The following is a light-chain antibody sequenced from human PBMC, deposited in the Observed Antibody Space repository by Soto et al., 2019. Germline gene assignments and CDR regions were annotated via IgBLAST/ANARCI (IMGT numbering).Light chain of an antibody. Sequence: QSVLTQPASESGSPGQSITISCTGTRRDVGGYDYVSWYQQHPGKAPKLMIYEVTNRPSGVSNRFSGSKSGNTASLTISGLQAEDEAEYYCSSYTSVSTHVFGTGTKSPS. CDR3: SSYTSVSTHV. J-gene: IGLJ1*01. CDR1: RRDVGGYDY. V-gene: IGLV2-14*01. CDR2: EVT.